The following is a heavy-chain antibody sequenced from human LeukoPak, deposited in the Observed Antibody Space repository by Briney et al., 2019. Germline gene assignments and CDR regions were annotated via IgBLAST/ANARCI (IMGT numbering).Heavy chain of an antibody. J-gene: IGHJ6*03. CDR1: GFTFSSYS. V-gene: IGHV3-21*01. CDR2: ISSSSSYI. D-gene: IGHD3-9*01. Sequence: GGSLRLSCAASGFTFSSYSMNWVRQAPGKGLEWVSSISSSSSYIYYADSVKGRFTISRDNAKNSLYLQMNSLRAEDTAVYYCAREDGYYDILTGYYYYYYYMDVWGKGTTVTISS. CDR3: AREDGYYDILTGYYYYYYYMDV.